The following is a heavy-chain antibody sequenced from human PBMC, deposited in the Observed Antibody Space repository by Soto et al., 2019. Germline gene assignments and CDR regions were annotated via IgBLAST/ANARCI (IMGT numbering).Heavy chain of an antibody. CDR2: INWNSGSI. D-gene: IGHD3-10*01. J-gene: IGHJ6*02. CDR3: AKDRGSGSYAANYYYYGRDV. Sequence: GGSLTLSCAASGFTFGSYSMHSVRQAPGKGLEWVSGINWNSGSIGYADSVKGRFTISRDNAKTSLYLQMNSLRAEDTALYYCAKDRGSGSYAANYYYYGRDVWGQGTTVTVSS. V-gene: IGHV3-9*01. CDR1: GFTFGSYS.